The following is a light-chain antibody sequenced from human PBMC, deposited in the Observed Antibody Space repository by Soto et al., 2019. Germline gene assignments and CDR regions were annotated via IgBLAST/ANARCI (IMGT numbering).Light chain of an antibody. V-gene: IGKV3-20*01. CDR2: GAS. CDR3: QQYDTSPKT. CDR1: QSVSSSY. J-gene: IGKJ1*01. Sequence: EIVWTQSPGTLSLSPGERATLSCRASQSVSSSYLAWYQQKPGQATRLLIYGASSRATGIPDRFSGSGSGTDVTLNISRVEPEDFAVYYCQQYDTSPKTFGQGTKVEIK.